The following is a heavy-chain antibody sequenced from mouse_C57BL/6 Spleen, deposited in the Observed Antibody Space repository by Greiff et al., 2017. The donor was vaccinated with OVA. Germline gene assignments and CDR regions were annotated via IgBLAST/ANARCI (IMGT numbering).Heavy chain of an antibody. CDR1: GYTFTSYW. Sequence: QVQLQQPGAELVRPGSSVKLSCKASGYTFTSYWMHWVKQRPIQGLEWIGNIDPSDSETHYNQKFKDKATLTVDKSSSTAYMQLSSLTSEDSAVYCGAREVPLTPFDYWGQGTTLTVSS. J-gene: IGHJ2*01. CDR2: IDPSDSET. V-gene: IGHV1-52*01. D-gene: IGHD4-1*01. CDR3: AREVPLTPFDY.